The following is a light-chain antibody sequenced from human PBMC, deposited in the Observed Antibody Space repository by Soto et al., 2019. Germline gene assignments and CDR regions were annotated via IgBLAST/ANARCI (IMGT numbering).Light chain of an antibody. CDR2: DVS. Sequence: QSALTQPASVSGSPGQSITISCTGTSSDVGGYNYVSWYQQHPGKAPKLMIYDVSNRPSGVSNRFSGSKSGNTASLTISGRQAEDDADDYCSSYTSSSTLVVFGGGTQLPVL. V-gene: IGLV2-14*01. CDR3: SSYTSSSTLVV. CDR1: SSDVGGYNY. J-gene: IGLJ2*01.